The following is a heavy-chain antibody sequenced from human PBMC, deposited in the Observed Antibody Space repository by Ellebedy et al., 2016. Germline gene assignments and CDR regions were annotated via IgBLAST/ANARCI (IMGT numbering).Heavy chain of an antibody. CDR2: ISSSGSTI. CDR3: ASRLRSGRNYRGDFDI. D-gene: IGHD1-1*01. J-gene: IGHJ3*02. V-gene: IGHV3-11*01. Sequence: GGSLRLSXAASGFIFSHYYMVWVRQAPGKGLEWISYISSSGSTIYYADSAKGRFAISRDNSKQLLYLQVKSLRAEDTAVYFCASRLRSGRNYRGDFDIWGQGTMVTVSS. CDR1: GFIFSHYY.